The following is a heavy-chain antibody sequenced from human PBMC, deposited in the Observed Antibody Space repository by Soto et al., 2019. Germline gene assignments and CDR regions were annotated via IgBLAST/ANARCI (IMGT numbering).Heavy chain of an antibody. J-gene: IGHJ4*02. Sequence: GGSLRLSCVISGFTFSNYWMTWVRQAPGKGLEWVANIKPDGTEKYYVDSVKGRFTISRDNAKNSLFLQMNSLRAEDTAVYYCAREGTVLVATINTFDYWGQGTPVTVSS. CDR3: AREGTVLVATINTFDY. D-gene: IGHD5-12*01. CDR1: GFTFSNYW. CDR2: IKPDGTEK. V-gene: IGHV3-7*01.